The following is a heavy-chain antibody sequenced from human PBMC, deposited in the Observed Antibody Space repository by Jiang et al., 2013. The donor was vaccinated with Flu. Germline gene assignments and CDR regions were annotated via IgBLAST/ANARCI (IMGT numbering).Heavy chain of an antibody. CDR2: IYYSGST. V-gene: IGHV4-59*01. J-gene: IGHJ3*02. CDR1: GGSISSYY. CDR3: ARRYGSGAFDI. D-gene: IGHD3-10*01. Sequence: TGPGLVKPSETLSLTCTVSGGSISSYYWSWIRQPPGKGLEWIGYIYYSGSTNYNPSLKSRVTISVDTSKNQFSLKLSSVTAADTAVYYCARRYGSGAFDIWGQGTMVTVSS.